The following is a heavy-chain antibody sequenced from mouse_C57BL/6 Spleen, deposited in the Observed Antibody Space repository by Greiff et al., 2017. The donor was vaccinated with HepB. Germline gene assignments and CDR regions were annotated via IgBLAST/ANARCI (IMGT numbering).Heavy chain of an antibody. J-gene: IGHJ3*01. V-gene: IGHV1-64*01. Sequence: VQLQQPGAELVKPGASVKLSCKASGYTFTSYWMHWVKQRPGQGLEWIGMIHPNSGSTNYNEKFKSKATLTVDKSSSTAYMQLSSLTSEDSAVYYCARDLYYDYALAYWGQGTLVTVSA. CDR1: GYTFTSYW. D-gene: IGHD2-4*01. CDR3: ARDLYYDYALAY. CDR2: IHPNSGST.